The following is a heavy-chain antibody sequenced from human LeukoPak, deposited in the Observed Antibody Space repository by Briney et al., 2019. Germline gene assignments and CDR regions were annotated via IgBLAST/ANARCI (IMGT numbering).Heavy chain of an antibody. CDR1: GFTFSNYD. D-gene: IGHD3-10*01. V-gene: IGHV3-21*04. Sequence: GGSLRLSCVASGFTFSNYDMNCSSSSYIYYADSVKGRFTISRDNSKNTLYLQMNSLRAEDTALYYCAKDPGPYYGSGSSTLFDYWGQGTLVTVSS. J-gene: IGHJ4*02. CDR2: SSSSYI. CDR3: AKDPGPYYGSGSSTLFDY.